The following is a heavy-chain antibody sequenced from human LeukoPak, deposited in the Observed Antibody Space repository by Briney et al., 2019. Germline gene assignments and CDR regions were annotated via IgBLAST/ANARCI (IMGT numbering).Heavy chain of an antibody. CDR2: IYSGGST. CDR1: GFTVSSNY. Sequence: GGSLRLSCAASGFTVSSNYMSWVRQAPGKGLEWVSVIYSGGSTYYADSVKGRFTISRDNYKNTLYLQMNSLRAEDTAVYYCAKHRQGYCSGGSCYARLGAPMDVWGQGTTVTVSS. D-gene: IGHD2-15*01. V-gene: IGHV3-66*04. CDR3: AKHRQGYCSGGSCYARLGAPMDV. J-gene: IGHJ6*02.